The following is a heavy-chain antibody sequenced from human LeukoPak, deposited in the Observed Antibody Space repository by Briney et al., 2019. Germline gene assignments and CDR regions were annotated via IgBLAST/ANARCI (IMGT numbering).Heavy chain of an antibody. D-gene: IGHD5-18*01. CDR1: GFTFRSYW. CDR2: INSDGSST. J-gene: IGHJ4*02. CDR3: ARGEYSYLDY. V-gene: IGHV3-74*01. Sequence: TGGSLRLSCAASGFTFRSYWMHWVRQAPGKSLVWVSRINSDGSSTSYADSVKGRSTISRDNAKNTLYLQMNSLRAEDTAVYYCARGEYSYLDYWGQGALVTVSS.